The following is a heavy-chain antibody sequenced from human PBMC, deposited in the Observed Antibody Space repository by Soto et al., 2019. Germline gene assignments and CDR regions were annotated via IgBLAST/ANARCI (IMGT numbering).Heavy chain of an antibody. J-gene: IGHJ4*02. D-gene: IGHD3-22*01. CDR1: GFTFSSYW. V-gene: IGHV3-7*01. Sequence: EVQLVESGGGLVQPGGSLRLSCAASGFTFSSYWMSWVRQAPGKGLEWVANIKQDGSEKYYVDSVKGRFTISRDNAKNSLYLQMNSLRAEDTAVYYCARYYYDSSGYRRDYWGQGTLVTVSS. CDR2: IKQDGSEK. CDR3: ARYYYDSSGYRRDY.